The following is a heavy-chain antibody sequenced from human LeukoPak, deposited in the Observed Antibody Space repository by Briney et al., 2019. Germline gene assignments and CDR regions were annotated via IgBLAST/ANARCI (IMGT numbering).Heavy chain of an antibody. V-gene: IGHV3-7*01. J-gene: IGHJ4*02. Sequence: GGSLRLSCAASGFTFSSYAMNWVRQAPGKGLEWVANIRQDGITKYYVDSVKGRFTVSRDNGIYSLFLQMNSLRAEDTAVYYCARGDGSSSGLYFDSWGRGTLVTVSS. D-gene: IGHD6-6*01. CDR2: IRQDGITK. CDR1: GFTFSSYA. CDR3: ARGDGSSSGLYFDS.